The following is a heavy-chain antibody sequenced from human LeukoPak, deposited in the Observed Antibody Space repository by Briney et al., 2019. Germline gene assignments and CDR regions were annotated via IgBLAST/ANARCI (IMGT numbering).Heavy chain of an antibody. CDR3: AKVGRVGATTPDY. Sequence: GGSLRLSCAASGFTFSSYGMHWVRQAPGKGLEWVAFIRYDGSNKYYADSVKGRFTISRDNSKNTLYLQMNSLRAEDTAVYYCAKVGRVGATTPDYWGQGTLVTVPS. D-gene: IGHD1-26*01. J-gene: IGHJ4*02. CDR2: IRYDGSNK. CDR1: GFTFSSYG. V-gene: IGHV3-30*02.